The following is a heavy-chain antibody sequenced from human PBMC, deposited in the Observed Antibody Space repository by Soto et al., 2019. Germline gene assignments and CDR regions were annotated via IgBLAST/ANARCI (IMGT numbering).Heavy chain of an antibody. V-gene: IGHV3-30*18. J-gene: IGHJ5*02. Sequence: QVQLVESGGGVVQPGRSLRLSCEAYGFTFSNYGFHWVRQAPGKGLEWVAVISYDGSHKYYTDSVKGRFTISRDNSKNTVSLQMNNLRPDDTAVYYWAKDSGEPHDPPLYNWFDPWGRGTLVTVSS. CDR2: ISYDGSHK. D-gene: IGHD3-10*01. CDR3: AKDSGEPHDPPLYNWFDP. CDR1: GFTFSNYG.